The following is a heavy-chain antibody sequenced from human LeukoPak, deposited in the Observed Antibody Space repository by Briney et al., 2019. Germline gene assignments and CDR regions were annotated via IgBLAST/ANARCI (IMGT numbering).Heavy chain of an antibody. V-gene: IGHV3-53*01. Sequence: PGGSLRFSWAASGFTVCNNYMSWVRQAPGKGLEWVSVIYSDGSTYYANSVKGRFTISRDNSKNTLDLQMNSLRAEDTAVYYCARGGGAFCGSDCHRNFDYWGQGTLVTVSS. J-gene: IGHJ4*02. CDR1: GFTVCNNY. CDR3: ARGGGAFCGSDCHRNFDY. CDR2: IYSDGST. D-gene: IGHD2-21*02.